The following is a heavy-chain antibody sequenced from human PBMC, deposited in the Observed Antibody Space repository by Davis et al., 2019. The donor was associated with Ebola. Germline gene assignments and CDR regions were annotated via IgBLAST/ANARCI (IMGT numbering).Heavy chain of an antibody. CDR3: ARGQYLPYDVFDV. D-gene: IGHD2-2*01. CDR2: IKKDGSEN. V-gene: IGHV3-7*03. Sequence: PGWSLRLSCAASGFTFNNYWMGWVRQAPGRGLEWVANIKKDGSENYYVDSVKGRFTTSRDNAKNSLYLQMNSLRAEDTAVYYCARGQYLPYDVFDVWGQGTMVTVFS. CDR1: GFTFNNYW. J-gene: IGHJ3*01.